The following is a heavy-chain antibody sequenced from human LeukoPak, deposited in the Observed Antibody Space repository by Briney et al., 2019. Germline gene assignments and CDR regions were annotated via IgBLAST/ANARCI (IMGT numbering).Heavy chain of an antibody. CDR3: AKDLGWDLTVLTNSFG. D-gene: IGHD4-23*01. CDR2: IRYDGSDK. Sequence: GGSLRLSCAASGFTFSSYGIHWVRQAPGKGLEWVAFIRYDGSDKYYADSVKGRFTISRDNSKNTLYLQMNSLRAEDTAVYYCAKDLGWDLTVLTNSFGGGQGTLLTVSS. CDR1: GFTFSSYG. J-gene: IGHJ4*02. V-gene: IGHV3-30*02.